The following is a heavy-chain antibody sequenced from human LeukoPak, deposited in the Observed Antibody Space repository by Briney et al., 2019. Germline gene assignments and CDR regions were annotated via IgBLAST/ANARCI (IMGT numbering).Heavy chain of an antibody. Sequence: GGSLRLSCVASGFTFSNYGMSWVRQAPGKGLEWVSAISGSDFTTYYADSVQGRFTISRDNSKNTLYLQMNSLRPEDTAVYYWGKGNWGGCLFPYWGQGTLVPSPQ. CDR2: ISGSDFTT. D-gene: IGHD7-27*01. J-gene: IGHJ4*02. CDR1: GFTFSNYG. CDR3: GKGNWGGCLFPY. V-gene: IGHV3-23*01.